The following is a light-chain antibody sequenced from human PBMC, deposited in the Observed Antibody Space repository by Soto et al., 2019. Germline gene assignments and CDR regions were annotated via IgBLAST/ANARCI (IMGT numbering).Light chain of an antibody. V-gene: IGKV1-39*01. CDR1: QSISSY. CDR2: AAS. Sequence: DIQMTQSPSSLSASVGDRVTITCRASQSISSYLNWYQQKPGKAPKLLIYAASSLQSGVPSRLSGSGSGTDFTLTISSLQAEDFATYYCQQSYSTPRSYGQGTKLEIK. J-gene: IGKJ2*01. CDR3: QQSYSTPRS.